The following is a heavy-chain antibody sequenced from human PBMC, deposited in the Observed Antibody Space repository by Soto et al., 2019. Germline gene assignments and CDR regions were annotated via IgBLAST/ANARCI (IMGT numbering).Heavy chain of an antibody. CDR3: AKDRSSTSCYAFDY. CDR2: ISGSGGTT. J-gene: IGHJ4*02. CDR1: GFTFRNYA. V-gene: IGHV3-23*01. Sequence: GGSLRLSCAASGFTFRNYAMSWARQAPGKGLEWVSAISGSGGTTHYADSVKGRFTISRDISKNTLYLQMNSLRVEDTVVYYCAKDRSSTSCYAFDYWGQGSLVTVSS. D-gene: IGHD2-2*01.